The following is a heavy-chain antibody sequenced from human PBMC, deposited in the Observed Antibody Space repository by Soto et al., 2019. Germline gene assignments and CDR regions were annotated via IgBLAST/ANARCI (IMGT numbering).Heavy chain of an antibody. CDR1: GGSFSGYY. D-gene: IGHD6-13*01. CDR2: INHSGST. CDR3: AIVVTGYSSSQDNNWFDP. J-gene: IGHJ5*02. V-gene: IGHV4-34*01. Sequence: LETLSLTCAVYGGSFSGYYWSWIRQPPGKGLEWIGEINHSGSTNYNPSLKSRVTISVDTSKNQFSLKLSSVTAADTAVYYCAIVVTGYSSSQDNNWFDPWGQGTLVTVSS.